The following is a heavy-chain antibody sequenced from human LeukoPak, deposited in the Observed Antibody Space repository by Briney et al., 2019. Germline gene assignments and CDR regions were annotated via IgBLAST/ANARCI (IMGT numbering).Heavy chain of an antibody. CDR1: GFTFSSYW. V-gene: IGHV3-7*01. D-gene: IGHD3-22*01. CDR2: IKQDGSEK. CDR3: AKYYYDSSGYYWSDDAFDI. Sequence: GGSLRLSCAASGFTFSSYWMSWVRQAPGKGLEWVANIKQDGSEKYYVDSVKGRFTISRDNDKNSLYLQMNSLRAEDTAVYYCAKYYYDSSGYYWSDDAFDIWGQGTMVTVSS. J-gene: IGHJ3*02.